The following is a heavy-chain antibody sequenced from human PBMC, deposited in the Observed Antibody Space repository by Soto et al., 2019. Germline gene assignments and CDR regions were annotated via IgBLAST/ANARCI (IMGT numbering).Heavy chain of an antibody. CDR3: AKEGGFLEWLFYFDY. J-gene: IGHJ4*02. CDR1: GFTFSSYG. CDR2: ISYDGSNK. V-gene: IGHV3-30*18. D-gene: IGHD3-3*01. Sequence: QVQLVESGGGVVQPGRSLRLSCAASGFTFSSYGMHWVRQAPGKGLEWVAVISYDGSNKYYADYVKGRFTISRNNSKNTLDQQMNRLRAEDTAVYYCAKEGGFLEWLFYFDYWGQGTLVTVSS.